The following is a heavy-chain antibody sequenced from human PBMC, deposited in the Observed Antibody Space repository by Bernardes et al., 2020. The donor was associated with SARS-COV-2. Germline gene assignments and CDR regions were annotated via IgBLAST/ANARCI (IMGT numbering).Heavy chain of an antibody. D-gene: IGHD3-10*01. V-gene: IGHV4-59*12. J-gene: IGHJ5*02. Sequence: SEPLSLTCTVSGGSFTDYFWNWIRLLPGGGLEWIGRISYSGTTLYNPSLRDRVTISLDTSKRQFFLEVTSVTAADTGVYYCARRIHERRPEGMDSWLAPWGQGILVTVSS. CDR2: ISYSGTT. CDR3: ARRIHERRPEGMDSWLAP. CDR1: GGSFTDYF.